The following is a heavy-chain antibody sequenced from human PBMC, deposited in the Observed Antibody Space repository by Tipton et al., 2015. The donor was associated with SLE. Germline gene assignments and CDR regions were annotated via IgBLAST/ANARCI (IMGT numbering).Heavy chain of an antibody. CDR1: GYILTNYY. D-gene: IGHD3/OR15-3a*01. V-gene: IGHV7-4-1*02. CDR2: INTNTGNP. J-gene: IGHJ6*02. CDR3: ATMYASYDFIPPSYGIDV. Sequence: QSGAEVKKPGASATVSCKASGYILTNYYMHWVRQAPGQGLEWMGWINTNTGNPTYAQGFTGRFVFSLDTSVSTAYLQISSLKAEDTAVYYCATMYASYDFIPPSYGIDVWGQGTTVTVSS.